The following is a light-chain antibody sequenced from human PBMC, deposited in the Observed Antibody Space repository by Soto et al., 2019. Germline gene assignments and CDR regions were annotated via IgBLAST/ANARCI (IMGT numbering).Light chain of an antibody. Sequence: DIQMTQSPSSLSASVGDRVTITCRASQTISSSLNWYQQKPGKAPDLLIYAASNLQSGVPSRFSGSGSWSDFTRTISSLQPEDFATYYCQQSYSSPQMYTFGQGTRLAIK. J-gene: IGKJ2*01. CDR2: AAS. CDR1: QTISSS. V-gene: IGKV1-39*01. CDR3: QQSYSSPQMYT.